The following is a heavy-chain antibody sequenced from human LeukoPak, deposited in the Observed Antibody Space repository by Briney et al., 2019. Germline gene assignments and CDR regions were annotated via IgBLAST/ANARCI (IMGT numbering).Heavy chain of an antibody. J-gene: IGHJ4*02. V-gene: IGHV4-59*12. CDR2: IYYTGGT. D-gene: IGHD6-13*01. CDR3: ARDGGVAAAGFDY. CDR1: GGSISSYY. Sequence: SETLSLTCTVSGGSISSYYWSWIRQPPGKGLEYIGYIYYTGGTNYNPSLKSRVTISVDTSKNQFSLKLSSVTAADTAVYYCARDGGVAAAGFDYWGQGTLVTVSS.